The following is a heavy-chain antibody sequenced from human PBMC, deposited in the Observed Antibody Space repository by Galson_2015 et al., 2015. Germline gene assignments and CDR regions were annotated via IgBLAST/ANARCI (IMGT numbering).Heavy chain of an antibody. D-gene: IGHD7-27*01. CDR2: IYHSGST. CDR3: ARTARSTLVAKWGYFDY. CDR1: GGSISSSNW. V-gene: IGHV4-4*02. Sequence: ATLSLTCAVSGGSISSSNWWSWVRQPPGKGLEWIGEIYHSGSTNYNPSLKSRITISVDKSKNQFSLKLSSVTAADTAVYYCARTARSTLVAKWGYFDYWDQGTLVTVSS. J-gene: IGHJ4*02.